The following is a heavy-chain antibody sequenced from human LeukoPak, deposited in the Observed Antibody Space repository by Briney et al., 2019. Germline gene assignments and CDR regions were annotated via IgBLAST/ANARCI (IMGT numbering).Heavy chain of an antibody. D-gene: IGHD3-16*01. Sequence: SETLSLTCTVSGGSISSYYWSWIRQPTGKGLEWIGYIYYSGSTNYNPSLKSRVTISVDTSKNQFSLKLSSVTAADTAVYYCARHLRGEGFDYWGQGTLVTVSS. CDR1: GGSISSYY. CDR2: IYYSGST. V-gene: IGHV4-59*08. J-gene: IGHJ4*02. CDR3: ARHLRGEGFDY.